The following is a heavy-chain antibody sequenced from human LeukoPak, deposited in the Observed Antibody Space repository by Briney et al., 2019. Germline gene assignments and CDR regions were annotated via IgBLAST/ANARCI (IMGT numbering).Heavy chain of an antibody. CDR1: GFIFSSHA. V-gene: IGHV3-23*01. CDR2: ISGSGGMT. Sequence: PGGSLRLSCAASGFIFSSHAMNWVRQAPGKGLEWVSVISGSGGMTYYADSVKGRFTISRDNAKNTLYLQMNNLRGEDTALYYCSKAGDTNYYRYGDYWGQGTLVTVSS. J-gene: IGHJ4*02. CDR3: SKAGDTNYYRYGDY. D-gene: IGHD5-18*01.